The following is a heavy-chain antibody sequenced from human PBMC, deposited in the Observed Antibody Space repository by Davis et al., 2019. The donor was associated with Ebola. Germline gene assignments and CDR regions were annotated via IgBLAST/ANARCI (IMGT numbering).Heavy chain of an antibody. D-gene: IGHD3-10*01. V-gene: IGHV3-9*01. Sequence: PGGSLRLSCAASGFTFSRYSMNWVRQAPGKGLEWVSGISWNSGSLDYADSVKGRFTISRDNANNSLYLHMDSLRPEDTALYYCAKDIYGSGIGDHYGMDVWGQGTTVTVSS. CDR3: AKDIYGSGIGDHYGMDV. CDR2: ISWNSGSL. J-gene: IGHJ6*02. CDR1: GFTFSRYS.